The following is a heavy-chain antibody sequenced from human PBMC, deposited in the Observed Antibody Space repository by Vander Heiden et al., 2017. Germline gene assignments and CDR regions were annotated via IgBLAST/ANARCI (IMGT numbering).Heavy chain of an antibody. J-gene: IGHJ4*02. CDR2: EK. Sequence: EKYYVDSVKGRFTISRDYAKNSLYLQMNSLRAEDTAVYYCARSYCSGGTCYPEDYWGQGTLVTVSS. D-gene: IGHD2-15*01. CDR3: ARSYCSGGTCYPEDY. V-gene: IGHV3-7*01.